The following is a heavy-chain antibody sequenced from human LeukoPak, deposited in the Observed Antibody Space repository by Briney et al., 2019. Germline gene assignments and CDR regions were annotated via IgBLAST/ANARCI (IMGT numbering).Heavy chain of an antibody. Sequence: GRSLRLSCAASGFTFSSYAMHWVRQAPGKGLEWVAVISYDGSNKYYADSVKGRFTISRDNSKNTLYLQMNSLRAEDTAVYYCAKDHNQVLLWFGELLSSHYFDYWGQGTLVTVSS. D-gene: IGHD3-10*01. V-gene: IGHV3-30*04. J-gene: IGHJ4*02. CDR2: ISYDGSNK. CDR3: AKDHNQVLLWFGELLSSHYFDY. CDR1: GFTFSSYA.